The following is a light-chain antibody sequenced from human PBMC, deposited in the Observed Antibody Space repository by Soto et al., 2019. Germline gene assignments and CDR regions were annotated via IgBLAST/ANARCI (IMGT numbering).Light chain of an antibody. CDR3: QQYYSWWT. V-gene: IGKV3-15*01. J-gene: IGKJ1*01. Sequence: DMVMTQSPATLSVSPGESATLSCRASQDISNNLAWYQQKVGQVPRLLIYGASTRATGIPAKFSGSGSGTEFTLTISSLQSEDFAVYYCQQYYSWWTFGQGTMV. CDR2: GAS. CDR1: QDISNN.